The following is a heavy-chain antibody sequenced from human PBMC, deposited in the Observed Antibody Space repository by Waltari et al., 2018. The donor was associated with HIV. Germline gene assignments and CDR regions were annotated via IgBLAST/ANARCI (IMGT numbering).Heavy chain of an antibody. CDR3: AKGNYDVLTGYYGPSFEY. CDR1: GFTFSSYA. CDR2: IRGDGHST. Sequence: EVELVESGGTLVQPGGSLRLSCSASGFTFSSYAIHWVRQTPGKGLEYVSAIRGDGHSTYYACSLKGRFTITRDNSKNTVWLQMRSLRAEDTAVYYCAKGNYDVLTGYYGPSFEYWGQGTLVTVSS. J-gene: IGHJ4*02. V-gene: IGHV3-64D*06. D-gene: IGHD3-9*01.